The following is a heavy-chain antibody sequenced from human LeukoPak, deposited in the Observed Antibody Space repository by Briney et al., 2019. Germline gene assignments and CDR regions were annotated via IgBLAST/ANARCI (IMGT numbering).Heavy chain of an antibody. CDR2: IKQDGSEK. D-gene: IGHD2-2*01. CDR3: VRDIVVVPDYYYYGMDV. Sequence: PGGSLGLSCAASGFTFSSYWMSWVRQAPGKGLEWVANIKQDGSEKYYVDSVKGRFTISRDNAKNSLYLQMDSLRAEDTAVYYCVRDIVVVPDYYYYGMDVWGQGTTVTVSS. CDR1: GFTFSSYW. J-gene: IGHJ6*02. V-gene: IGHV3-7*03.